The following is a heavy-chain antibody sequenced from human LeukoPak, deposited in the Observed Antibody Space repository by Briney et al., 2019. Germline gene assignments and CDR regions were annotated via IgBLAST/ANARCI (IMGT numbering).Heavy chain of an antibody. CDR1: GFTVSSNY. Sequence: GGSLRLSCAASGFTVSSNYMSWVRQAPGKGLEWVSVIYSGGSTYYADSVKGRFTISRDNAKNTLYLQMNSLRAEDTAVYYCARAGYSYDSFDNWGQGTLVTVSS. CDR2: IYSGGST. D-gene: IGHD5-18*01. CDR3: ARAGYSYDSFDN. J-gene: IGHJ4*02. V-gene: IGHV3-53*01.